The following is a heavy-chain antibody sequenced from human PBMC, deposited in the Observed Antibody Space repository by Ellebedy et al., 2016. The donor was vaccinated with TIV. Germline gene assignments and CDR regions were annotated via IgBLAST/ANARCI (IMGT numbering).Heavy chain of an antibody. CDR3: ARQAYYDTLGGLYGLDV. D-gene: IGHD3-22*01. J-gene: IGHJ6*02. CDR1: GYIFISHW. V-gene: IGHV5-51*01. CDR2: IYPGDSDT. Sequence: GESLKISXKGSGYIFISHWIGWVRQMPGKGLELMGLIYPGDSDTRYSPSFQGQVTISADESITTAYLQWSSLKASDTAMYYCARQAYYDTLGGLYGLDVWGQGTTVTASS.